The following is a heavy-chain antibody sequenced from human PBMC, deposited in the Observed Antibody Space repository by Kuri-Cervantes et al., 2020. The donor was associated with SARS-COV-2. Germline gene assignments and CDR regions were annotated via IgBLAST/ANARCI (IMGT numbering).Heavy chain of an antibody. CDR3: ARSPGAYFDY. D-gene: IGHD3-10*01. V-gene: IGHV3-30*04. CDR1: GFTFSSYA. CDR2: ISYDGSNK. Sequence: GESLKISCAASGFTFSSYAMHWVRQAPGKGLEWVAVISYDGSNKYYADSVKGRFTISRDNSKNTLYLQVNSLRAEDTAVYYCARSPGAYFDYWGQGTLVTVSS. J-gene: IGHJ4*02.